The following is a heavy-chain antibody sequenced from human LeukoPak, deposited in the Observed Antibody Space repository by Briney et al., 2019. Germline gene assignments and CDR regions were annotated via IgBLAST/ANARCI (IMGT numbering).Heavy chain of an antibody. CDR2: ISSSGSYI. J-gene: IGHJ4*02. CDR1: AFTFSSYS. Sequence: GGSLRLSCAASAFTFSSYSMNWVRQAPGKGLEWVSSISSSGSYIYYADSVKGRFTTSRDNAKNSLYLQMNSLRAEDTAVYYCAREGRRCSGGSCRYARVFDYWGQGTLVTVSS. D-gene: IGHD2-15*01. V-gene: IGHV3-21*01. CDR3: AREGRRCSGGSCRYARVFDY.